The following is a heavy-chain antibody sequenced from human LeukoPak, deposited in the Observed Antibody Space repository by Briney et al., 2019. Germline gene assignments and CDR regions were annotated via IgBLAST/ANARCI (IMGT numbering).Heavy chain of an antibody. CDR3: ARVFRQWLVRNAFDI. CDR1: GYTFTGYY. Sequence: ASVKVSCKASGYTFTGYYMHWVRQAPGRGLEWMGWINPNSGGTNYAQKFQGRVTMTRDTSISTAYMELSRLRSDDTAVYYCARVFRQWLVRNAFDIWGQGTMVTVSS. J-gene: IGHJ3*02. D-gene: IGHD6-19*01. V-gene: IGHV1-2*02. CDR2: INPNSGGT.